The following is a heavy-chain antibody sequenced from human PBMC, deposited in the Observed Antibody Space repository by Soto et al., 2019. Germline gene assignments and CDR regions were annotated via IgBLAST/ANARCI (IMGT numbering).Heavy chain of an antibody. CDR1: GFTFSNSV. J-gene: IGHJ4*02. CDR2: ISATGTIS. Sequence: EVQLLESGGGFIQPGGSLGLSCAASGFTFSNSVMAWVRQAPGKGLEWVSAISATGTISFYGDSVKGRFTVSRDNSKDTLYLHMGSLRADDTALYDCAKMAWLGAPPGGDFWGQGTLVTVSS. D-gene: IGHD3-10*01. V-gene: IGHV3-23*01. CDR3: AKMAWLGAPPGGDF.